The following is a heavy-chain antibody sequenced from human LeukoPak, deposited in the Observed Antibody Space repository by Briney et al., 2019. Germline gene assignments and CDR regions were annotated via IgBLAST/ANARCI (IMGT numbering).Heavy chain of an antibody. CDR2: IRSKAYGGTT. J-gene: IGHJ4*02. CDR1: GFTFGDYA. V-gene: IGHV3-49*04. Sequence: GGSLRLACTAAGFTFGDYAMSWVRQAPGKGLEWVGLIRSKAYGGTTEYAASVKGRFTISRDDSKSIAYLQMNSLKTEDTAVYYCTRALSGGYCSSTSCYHSYWGQGTLVTVSS. D-gene: IGHD2-2*01. CDR3: TRALSGGYCSSTSCYHSY.